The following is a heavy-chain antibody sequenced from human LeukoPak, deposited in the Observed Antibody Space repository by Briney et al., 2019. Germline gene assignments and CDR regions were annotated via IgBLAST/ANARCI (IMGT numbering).Heavy chain of an antibody. J-gene: IGHJ3*02. D-gene: IGHD6-19*01. CDR1: GGSISSYY. V-gene: IGHV4-59*08. CDR2: IYYSGST. CDR3: ARYKRIAVAGTRSLGNRRDAFDI. Sequence: SETLSLTCTVSGGSISSYYWSWIRQPPGKGLEWIGYIYYSGSTNYNPSLKSRVTISADTSKNQFSLKLSSVTAADTAVYYCARYKRIAVAGTRSLGNRRDAFDIWGQGTMVTVSS.